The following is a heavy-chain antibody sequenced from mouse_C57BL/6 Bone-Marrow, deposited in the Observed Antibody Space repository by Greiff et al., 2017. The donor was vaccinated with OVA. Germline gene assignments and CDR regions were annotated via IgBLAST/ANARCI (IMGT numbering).Heavy chain of an antibody. V-gene: IGHV1-55*01. CDR1: GYTFTSYW. CDR3: ARDGYSNSAWFAY. CDR2: IYPGSGST. D-gene: IGHD2-5*01. J-gene: IGHJ3*01. Sequence: VQLQQPGAELVKPGASVKMSCKASGYTFTSYWITWVKQRPGQGLAWIGDIYPGSGSTNYNEKFKSKATLTVDTSSSTAYMQLSSLTSEDSAVYYCARDGYSNSAWFAYWGQGTLVTVSA.